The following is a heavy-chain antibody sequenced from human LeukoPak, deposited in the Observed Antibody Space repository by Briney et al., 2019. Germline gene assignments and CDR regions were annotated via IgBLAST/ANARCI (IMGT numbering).Heavy chain of an antibody. CDR2: ISYDGSNK. V-gene: IGHV3-30*18. J-gene: IGHJ4*02. Sequence: PGGSLRLSCAASGFTFSSYGMHWVRQAPGKGLEWVAVISYDGSNKYYADSVKGRFTISRDNSKNTLYLQMNSLRAEDTAVYYCAKDLYGYSGYELYFDYWGQGTLVTVSS. CDR3: AKDLYGYSGYELYFDY. D-gene: IGHD5-12*01. CDR1: GFTFSSYG.